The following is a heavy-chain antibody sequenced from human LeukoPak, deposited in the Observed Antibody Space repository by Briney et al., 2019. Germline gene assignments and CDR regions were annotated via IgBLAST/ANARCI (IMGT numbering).Heavy chain of an antibody. CDR1: GFTFDDYA. J-gene: IGHJ4*02. Sequence: PGRSLRLSCAASGFTFDDYAMQWVRQAPGKGLEWVSGISWNSGSIGYADSVKGRFTISRDNAKNSLYLQMNSLRAEDTALYYCAKGMPGSSSFDYWGQGTLVTVSS. D-gene: IGHD3-10*01. V-gene: IGHV3-9*01. CDR2: ISWNSGSI. CDR3: AKGMPGSSSFDY.